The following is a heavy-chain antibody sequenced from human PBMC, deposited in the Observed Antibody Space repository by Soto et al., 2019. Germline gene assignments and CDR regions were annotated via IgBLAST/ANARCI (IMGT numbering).Heavy chain of an antibody. D-gene: IGHD5-12*01. Sequence: ASVKVSCKASGYAFTSYGISWVRQAPGQGLEWMGWISAYNGNTNYAQKLQGRVTMTTDTSTSTAYMELRSLRSDDTAVYYCARDRGLVATIKSAFDIWGQGTMVTVSS. CDR3: ARDRGLVATIKSAFDI. J-gene: IGHJ3*02. CDR2: ISAYNGNT. CDR1: GYAFTSYG. V-gene: IGHV1-18*01.